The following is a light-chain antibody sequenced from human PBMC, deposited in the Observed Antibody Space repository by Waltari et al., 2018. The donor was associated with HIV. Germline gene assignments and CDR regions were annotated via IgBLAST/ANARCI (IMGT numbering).Light chain of an antibody. J-gene: IGKJ3*01. CDR1: QSVSNK. CDR3: QQTYSSPQT. CDR2: DAS. Sequence: DIQMTQSPSSLSASVGDSVSITCRASQSVSNKVIWYQQKPGKAPKVLIYDASSLQSGVPSRFSGSGSGTDFTLTINSLQPDDFATYFCQQTYSSPQTFGPGTKEDIK. V-gene: IGKV1-39*01.